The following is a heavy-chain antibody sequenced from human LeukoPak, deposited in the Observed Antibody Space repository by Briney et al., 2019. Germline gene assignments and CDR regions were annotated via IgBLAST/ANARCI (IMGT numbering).Heavy chain of an antibody. Sequence: GGSLRLSCAASGFTFSRCDMHWVRQAPGKGLEWVAFVLYDGSLKYYADSVRGRVTISRDNSKSTLYLQMNSLRAEDTAVYYCARTYSSSPEGDYYYYYYMDVWGKGTTVTVSS. J-gene: IGHJ6*03. CDR3: ARTYSSSPEGDYYYYYYMDV. V-gene: IGHV3-30*02. D-gene: IGHD6-13*01. CDR2: VLYDGSLK. CDR1: GFTFSRCD.